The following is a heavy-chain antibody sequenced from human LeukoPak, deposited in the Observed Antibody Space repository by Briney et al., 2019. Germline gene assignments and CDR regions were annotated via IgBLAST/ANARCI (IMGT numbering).Heavy chain of an antibody. J-gene: IGHJ6*03. CDR1: GGSFSGYY. CDR2: MNHGGST. V-gene: IGHV4-34*01. Sequence: SETLSLTCAVYGGSFSGYYWNWIRQPPGKGLEWIGEMNHGGSTNYNPSLKSRVTISVDTSKNQFSLKLRSVTAADTAVYYCARRFGRKFGERFYYYHYMDVWGKGTTVTISS. D-gene: IGHD3-10*01. CDR3: ARRFGRKFGERFYYYHYMDV.